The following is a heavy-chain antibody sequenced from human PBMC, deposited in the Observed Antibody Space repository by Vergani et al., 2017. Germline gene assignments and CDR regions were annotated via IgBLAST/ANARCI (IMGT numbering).Heavy chain of an antibody. CDR1: GFTFSNYD. J-gene: IGHJ4*02. V-gene: IGHV3-30*02. CDR2: IKFDGSNQ. CDR3: AKHFRGWAIDY. Sequence: QVQLVESGGGVVQRGGSLRLSCATSGFTFSNYDMQWIRQGPGKGLEFVAVIKFDGSNQYYADSVKGRFTLSRDFSKNTLYLQMNSLRTDDTATYYCAKHFRGWAIDYWGEGAQVIVSS. D-gene: IGHD3-16*01.